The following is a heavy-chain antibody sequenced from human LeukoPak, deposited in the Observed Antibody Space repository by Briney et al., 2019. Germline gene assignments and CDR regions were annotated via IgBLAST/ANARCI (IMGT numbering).Heavy chain of an antibody. J-gene: IGHJ4*02. Sequence: GGSLRLSCAASGFTFSSYTINWVRQAPGKGLEWVSSISRRSSYIYYADSMKGRLTISRDNANNSLFLQMNSLRAEDTAVYYCARGGVSVGGNFDYWGPGTMVTVCS. CDR2: ISRRSSYI. V-gene: IGHV3-21*01. CDR3: ARGGVSVGGNFDY. CDR1: GFTFSSYT. D-gene: IGHD4-23*01.